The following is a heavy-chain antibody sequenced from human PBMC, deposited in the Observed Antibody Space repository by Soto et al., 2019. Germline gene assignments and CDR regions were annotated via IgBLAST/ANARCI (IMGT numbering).Heavy chain of an antibody. D-gene: IGHD6-13*01. CDR1: GFTFSSYG. Sequence: GGSLRFSCAASGFTFSSYGMHWVRQAPGKGLEWVAVISYDGSNKYYADSVKGRFTISRDNSKNTLYLQMNSLRAEDTAVYYCAKDLGSSWYGGTYYYGMDVWGQGTTVTVSS. CDR2: ISYDGSNK. CDR3: AKDLGSSWYGGTYYYGMDV. V-gene: IGHV3-30*18. J-gene: IGHJ6*02.